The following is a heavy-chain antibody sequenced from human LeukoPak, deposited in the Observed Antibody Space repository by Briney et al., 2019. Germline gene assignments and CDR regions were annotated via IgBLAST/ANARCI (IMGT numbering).Heavy chain of an antibody. V-gene: IGHV3-11*01. CDR1: GFTVSSNY. D-gene: IGHD3-22*01. CDR2: ISSSGSTI. J-gene: IGHJ4*02. CDR3: ARERDYYDSSGYYYAY. Sequence: PGGSLRLSCAVSGFTVSSNYMSWIRQAPGKGLEWVSYISSSGSTIYYADSVKGRFTISRDNAKNSLYLQMNSLRAEDTAVYYCARERDYYDSSGYYYAYWGQGTLVTVSS.